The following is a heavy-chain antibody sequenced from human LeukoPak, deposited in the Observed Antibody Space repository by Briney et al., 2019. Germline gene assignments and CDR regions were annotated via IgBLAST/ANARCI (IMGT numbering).Heavy chain of an antibody. CDR3: ASSIVVVTDWYFDL. CDR2: IYYSGST. Sequence: SETLSLTCTVSGGSISSSSYYWGWIRQPPGKGLEWIGSIYYSGSTYYNPSLKSRVTMSVDTSKKQFSLKLSSVTAADTAVYYCASSIVVVTDWYFDLWGRGTLVTVSS. CDR1: GGSISSSSYY. J-gene: IGHJ2*01. V-gene: IGHV4-39*07. D-gene: IGHD2-21*02.